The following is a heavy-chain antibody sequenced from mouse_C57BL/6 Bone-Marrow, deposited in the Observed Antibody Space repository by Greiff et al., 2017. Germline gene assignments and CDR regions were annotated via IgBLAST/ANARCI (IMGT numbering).Heavy chain of an antibody. D-gene: IGHD2-1*01. CDR2: IDPSDSYT. J-gene: IGHJ4*01. CDR3: ARGSYYYANYYAMDY. Sequence: VQLQQPGAELVRPGTSVKLSCKASGYTFTSYWMHWVKQRPGQGLEWIGVIDPSDSYTNYNQKFKGKATLTVDKSSSTAYMQLSSLTSEDSAVYYCARGSYYYANYYAMDYWGQGTSVTVSS. V-gene: IGHV1-59*01. CDR1: GYTFTSYW.